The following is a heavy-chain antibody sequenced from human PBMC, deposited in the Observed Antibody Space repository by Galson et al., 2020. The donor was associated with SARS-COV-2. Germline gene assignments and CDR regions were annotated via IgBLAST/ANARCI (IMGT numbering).Heavy chain of an antibody. Sequence: SETLSLTCTVSGYSVSTTNYWGWVRQPPGRGLEWIGSVYPSGTTYYNTSPKSRVTISVDTSKNQFSLRLDSVTAADTALYYCARQGVNMIVLVTVPGWYFDLWGRGTLVTVSS. V-gene: IGHV4-38-2*02. CDR2: VYPSGTT. J-gene: IGHJ2*01. D-gene: IGHD3-22*01. CDR3: ARQGVNMIVLVTVPGWYFDL. CDR1: GYSVSTTNY.